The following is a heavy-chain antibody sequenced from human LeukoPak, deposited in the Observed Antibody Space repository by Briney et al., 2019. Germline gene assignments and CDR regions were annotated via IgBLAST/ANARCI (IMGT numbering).Heavy chain of an antibody. CDR2: ISGSGGIT. CDR3: AKDLTPHSSGWRFRHDY. V-gene: IGHV3-23*01. CDR1: GFTFSSYA. D-gene: IGHD6-19*01. J-gene: IGHJ4*02. Sequence: GGSLRLSCAASGFTFSSYAISWDRQAPGRGLEWVSAISGSGGITYYAVSVKGRVTISRDNSKNTLYLQMNSLRAEDTAVYYCAKDLTPHSSGWRFRHDYWGQGTLVTVSS.